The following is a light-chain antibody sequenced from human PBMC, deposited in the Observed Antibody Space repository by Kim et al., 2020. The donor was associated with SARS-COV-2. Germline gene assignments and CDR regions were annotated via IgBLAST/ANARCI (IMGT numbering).Light chain of an antibody. Sequence: KTVTISCTRSSGSIASNYVQWYQQRPGSSPTTVIYEDNHRPSGVPDRFSGSIDSSSNSASLTISGLKTEDEADYYCQSYDSSNLWVFGGGTQLTVL. V-gene: IGLV6-57*01. J-gene: IGLJ3*02. CDR2: EDN. CDR1: SGSIASNY. CDR3: QSYDSSNLWV.